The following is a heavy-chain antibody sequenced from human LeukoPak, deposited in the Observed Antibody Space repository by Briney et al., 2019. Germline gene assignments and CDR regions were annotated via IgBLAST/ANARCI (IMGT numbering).Heavy chain of an antibody. CDR1: GGSISSYY. CDR2: IYYSGST. V-gene: IGHV4-39*07. CDR3: AKDRIATDRGNFDL. D-gene: IGHD6-13*01. J-gene: IGHJ2*01. Sequence: PSETLSLTCTVSGGSISSYYWSWIRQPPGKGLEWIGSIYYSGSTYYNPSLKSRVTISVDTSKNQFSLKLSSVTAADTAVYYCAKDRIATDRGNFDLWGRGTLVTVSS.